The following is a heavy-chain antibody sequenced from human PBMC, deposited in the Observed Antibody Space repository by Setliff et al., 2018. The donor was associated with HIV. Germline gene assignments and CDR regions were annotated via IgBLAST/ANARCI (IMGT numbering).Heavy chain of an antibody. V-gene: IGHV2-26*01. J-gene: IGHJ4*02. D-gene: IGHD6-13*01. CDR1: GFSLSNARVG. CDR3: ARIQTQYSSSWSYFDF. CDR2: IFSNDEK. Sequence: SGPTLVNPTETLTLTCTVSGFSLSNARVGVSWIRQPPGKALEWLAHIFSNDEKSFSTSLNSRLTISKDTSKSQVVLTMTNMDPVDTATYYCARIQTQYSSSWSYFDFWGQGTLVTVSS.